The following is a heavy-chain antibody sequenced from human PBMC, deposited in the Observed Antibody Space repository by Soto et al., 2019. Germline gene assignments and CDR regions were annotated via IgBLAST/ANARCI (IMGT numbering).Heavy chain of an antibody. CDR2: IYYSGST. CDR1: CGSISSGGYY. J-gene: IGHJ4*01. D-gene: IGHD3-16*01. CDR3: ETRDVSNSGGEE. V-gene: IGHV4-31*03. Sequence: SETLSLTCTVSCGSISSGGYYWSWIRQHPGKGLEWIGYIYYSGSTYYNPSLKSRVTISVDTSKNQFSLKLSSVTAADTAVYYCETRDVSNSGGEEWGHGSLVTVS.